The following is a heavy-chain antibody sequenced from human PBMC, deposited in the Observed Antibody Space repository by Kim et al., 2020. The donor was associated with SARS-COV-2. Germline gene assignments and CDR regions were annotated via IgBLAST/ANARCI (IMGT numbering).Heavy chain of an antibody. V-gene: IGHV3-43*01. D-gene: IGHD3-10*01. Sequence: GGSLRPSCETSGFSFNDYTMHWVRQAPGKGLEWVSLLSWDGGSTYYADSVKGRFTISRDNSKESLYLQMTNLKTEDTALYYCVKDRGRWFNIFDSWGLGTLVTVSS. J-gene: IGHJ4*02. CDR1: GFSFNDYT. CDR3: VKDRGRWFNIFDS. CDR2: LSWDGGST.